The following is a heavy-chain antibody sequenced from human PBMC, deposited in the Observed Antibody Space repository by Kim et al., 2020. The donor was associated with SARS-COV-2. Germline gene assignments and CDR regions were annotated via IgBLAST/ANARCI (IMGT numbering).Heavy chain of an antibody. D-gene: IGHD5-18*01. CDR1: GGSISSNDYF. Sequence: SETLSLTCSVSGGSISSNDYFWGWIRQPPGKGLEWIGSIYYSGSTYYNPSLKSRVTISIDTSKSQFSLKLSSVIAADTAVYYCARHRKYNYGYNWFDPWG. CDR3: ARHRKYNYGYNWFDP. CDR2: IYYSGST. J-gene: IGHJ5*02. V-gene: IGHV4-39*01.